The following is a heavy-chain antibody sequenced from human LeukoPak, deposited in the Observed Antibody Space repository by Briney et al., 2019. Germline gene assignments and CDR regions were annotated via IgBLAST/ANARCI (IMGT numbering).Heavy chain of an antibody. CDR2: INPRGGST. J-gene: IGHJ4*02. V-gene: IGHV1-46*01. Sequence: GASVKVSCKASGYTFTSYYMHWVRQAPGQGLEWMGIINPRGGSTSYAQKFQGRVTMTRDTSTSTVYIELSSLRSEDTAVYYCARGSGRTMIVPQPFDYWGQGTLVSVSS. CDR3: ARGSGRTMIVPQPFDY. D-gene: IGHD3-22*01. CDR1: GYTFTSYY.